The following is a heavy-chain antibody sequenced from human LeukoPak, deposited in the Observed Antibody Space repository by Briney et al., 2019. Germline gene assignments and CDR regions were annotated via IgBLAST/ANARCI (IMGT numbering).Heavy chain of an antibody. CDR1: GGSISSYY. J-gene: IGHJ5*02. CDR2: IYYSGST. CDR3: ARDHYYGSGSYSNWFDP. D-gene: IGHD3-10*01. V-gene: IGHV4-59*01. Sequence: KSSETLSLTCTVSGGSISSYYWSWIRQPPGKGLEWIGYIYYSGSTNYSPSLKSRVTISVDTSKNQFSLKLSSVTAADTAVYYCARDHYYGSGSYSNWFDPWGQGTLVTVSS.